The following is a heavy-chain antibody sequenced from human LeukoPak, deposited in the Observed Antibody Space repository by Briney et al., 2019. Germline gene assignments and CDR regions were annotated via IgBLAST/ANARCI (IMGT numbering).Heavy chain of an antibody. Sequence: SETLSLTCTVSGDSISSSYWSWIRQPPGKGLEWIGFIYIGGYNYNPSFKSRVTMSVDTSKNQVSLKVNSVTAADTAVYFCARQPPDTASFDYWGQGTLVTVSS. V-gene: IGHV4-59*01. J-gene: IGHJ4*02. D-gene: IGHD3-22*01. CDR1: GDSISSSY. CDR2: IYIGGY. CDR3: ARQPPDTASFDY.